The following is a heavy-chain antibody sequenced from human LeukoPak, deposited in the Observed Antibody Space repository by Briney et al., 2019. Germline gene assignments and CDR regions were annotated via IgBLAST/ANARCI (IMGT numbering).Heavy chain of an antibody. D-gene: IGHD2-15*01. CDR2: IYPGDSDI. CDR1: GYSFANYW. Sequence: GESLKISCKGSGYSFANYWIGWVRQMPGKGLEWMGVIYPGDSDIRYSPSFQGQVTFSADKSISTAYLQWNSLKASDTAMYSCARGYCNGGSCLNPRWAFDIWGQGTMVTVSS. V-gene: IGHV5-51*01. CDR3: ARGYCNGGSCLNPRWAFDI. J-gene: IGHJ3*02.